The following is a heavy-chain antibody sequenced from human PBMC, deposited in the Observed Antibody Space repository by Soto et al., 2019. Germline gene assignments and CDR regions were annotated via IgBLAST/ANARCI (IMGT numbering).Heavy chain of an antibody. J-gene: IGHJ5*02. CDR3: SRGIKGGLDA. V-gene: IGHV3-30*03. Sequence: QVQLAESGGGVVQPGRSLRLSCATSGFVSNDYDIHWVRQAPGKGLAWLASISYDGRNKYYADSVKGRFTISRDNSKNTLVLQINSLGAEDTAVYYCSRGIKGGLDAWGPGTLVTVSS. D-gene: IGHD2-21*01. CDR2: ISYDGRNK. CDR1: GFVSNDYD.